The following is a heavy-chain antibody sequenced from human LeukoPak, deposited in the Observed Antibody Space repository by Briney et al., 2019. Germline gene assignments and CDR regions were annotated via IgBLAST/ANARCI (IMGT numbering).Heavy chain of an antibody. Sequence: PSETLSLTRAVSGYSISSGYYWDWIRQPPGKGLECIGTIYHSGSTYYNPSLKSRVTISVDTSKNQFSLKLSSVTAADTAVYYCARRHPKNWFDPWGQGTLVTVSS. CDR2: IYHSGST. CDR1: GYSISSGYY. CDR3: ARRHPKNWFDP. J-gene: IGHJ5*02. V-gene: IGHV4-38-2*01.